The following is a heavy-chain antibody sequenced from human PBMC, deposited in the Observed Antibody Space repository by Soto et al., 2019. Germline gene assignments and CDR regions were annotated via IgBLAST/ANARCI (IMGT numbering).Heavy chain of an antibody. V-gene: IGHV2-70*01. Sequence: SGPTLVNPTQTLTLTCTFSGFSLSTSGMCVSWIRQPPGKALEWLALIDWDDDKYYSTSLKTRLTISKDTSKNQVVLTMTNMDPVDTATYSCEQTPRGSDVFDIWGQGTMVTVSS. CDR1: GFSLSTSGMC. D-gene: IGHD1-1*01. CDR2: IDWDDDK. CDR3: EQTPRGSDVFDI. J-gene: IGHJ3*02.